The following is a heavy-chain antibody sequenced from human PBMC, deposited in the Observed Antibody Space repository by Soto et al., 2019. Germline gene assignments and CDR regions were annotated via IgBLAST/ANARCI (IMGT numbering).Heavy chain of an antibody. D-gene: IGHD6-19*01. CDR2: IYYSGST. V-gene: IGHV4-59*01. CDR1: GGSISSYY. Sequence: PSETLSLTCTVSGGSISSYYWSWIRQPPGKGLEWIGYIYYSGSTNYNPSLKSRVTISVDTSKNQFSQKLSSVTAADTAVYYCARDLSSYSYYYYGMDVWGQGTTVTVSS. CDR3: ARDLSSYSYYYYGMDV. J-gene: IGHJ6*02.